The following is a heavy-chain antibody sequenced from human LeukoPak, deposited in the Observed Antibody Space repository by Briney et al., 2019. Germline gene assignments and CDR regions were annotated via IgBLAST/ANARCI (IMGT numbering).Heavy chain of an antibody. Sequence: GGPLRLSCGASGFTFSSYSMNWVRQAPGKGLEWVSSISSSSSYIYYADSVKGRFTISRDNAKNSLYLQMNSLRAEDTAVYYCARGPDTAMVLLDYWGQGTLVTVSS. CDR2: ISSSSSYI. CDR1: GFTFSSYS. J-gene: IGHJ4*02. V-gene: IGHV3-21*01. D-gene: IGHD5-18*01. CDR3: ARGPDTAMVLLDY.